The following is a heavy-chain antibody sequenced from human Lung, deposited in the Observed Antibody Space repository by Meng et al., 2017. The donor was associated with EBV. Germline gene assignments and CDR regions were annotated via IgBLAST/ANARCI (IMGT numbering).Heavy chain of an antibody. CDR1: GGSISNDY. CDR3: ARDEGGNSERGFQH. Sequence: QGQLQESGPGLVKPSETLSLTCTVSGGSISNDYWSWIRQPPGKGLEWIGYTYYSGSTNYNPSLKSRVTISVDTSKNQFSLKLSSVTAADTAVYYCARDEGGNSERGFQHWGQGTLVTVSS. V-gene: IGHV4-59*12. D-gene: IGHD4-23*01. J-gene: IGHJ1*01. CDR2: TYYSGST.